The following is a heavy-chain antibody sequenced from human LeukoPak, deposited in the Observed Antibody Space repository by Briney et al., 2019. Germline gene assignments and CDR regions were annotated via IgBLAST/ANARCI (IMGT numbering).Heavy chain of an antibody. D-gene: IGHD2-2*01. V-gene: IGHV3-21*01. CDR3: AGGSLLWGALDI. CDR2: ISSSSGYI. Sequence: PGGSLRLSCAASGFTFSTYSMNWVRQAPGKGLEWVSSISSSSGYIYYADSVKGRFTISRDNAKNSLYLQMNSLRAEDTAVYYCAGGSLLWGALDIWGQGTMVTVSS. J-gene: IGHJ3*02. CDR1: GFTFSTYS.